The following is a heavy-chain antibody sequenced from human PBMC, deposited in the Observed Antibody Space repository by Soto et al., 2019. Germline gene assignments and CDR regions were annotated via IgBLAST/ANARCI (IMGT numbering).Heavy chain of an antibody. J-gene: IGHJ6*02. V-gene: IGHV3-15*07. CDR3: TTDPNYYDSSGPQARYYYYGMDV. CDR1: GFTFSNAW. D-gene: IGHD3-22*01. CDR2: IKSKTDGGTK. Sequence: EVQLVESGGGLVKPGGSLRLSCAASGFTFSNAWMNWVRQAPGKGLEWVGRIKSKTDGGTKDYAAPVKGRFTISREHSKNTLYLQMNSLKTEDTAVYYCTTDPNYYDSSGPQARYYYYGMDVWGQGTTVTVSS.